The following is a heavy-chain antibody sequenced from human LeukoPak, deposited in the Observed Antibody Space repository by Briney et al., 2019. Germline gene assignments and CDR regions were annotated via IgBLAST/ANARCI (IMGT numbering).Heavy chain of an antibody. CDR3: ASLPRYYYDSSGYYLERT. V-gene: IGHV3-23*01. J-gene: IGHJ5*02. CDR1: GFTVSSYA. CDR2: ISGSGGST. D-gene: IGHD3-22*01. Sequence: GGSLRLSCAASGFTVSSYAMSWVRQAPGKGLEWVSAISGSGGSTYYADSVEGRFTISRDNAKNTLYLQMNSLRVEDTAVYYCASLPRYYYDSSGYYLERTWGQGTLVTVSS.